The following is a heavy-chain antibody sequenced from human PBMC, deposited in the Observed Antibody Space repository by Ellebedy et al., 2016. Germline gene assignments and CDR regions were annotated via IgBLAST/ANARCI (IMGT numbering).Heavy chain of an antibody. CDR1: GDTLTSYV. J-gene: IGHJ3*02. CDR3: ARRAYCGGDCYAFDM. CDR2: IVPLFGTT. D-gene: IGHD2-21*01. Sequence: SVKVSXXASGDTLTSYVVNWVRQAPGEGLEWMGHIVPLFGTTNYAQKFQGRVTITADKSTRTDYMELTSLRSEDTAVYYCARRAYCGGDCYAFDMWGQGTLVIVSS. V-gene: IGHV1-69*06.